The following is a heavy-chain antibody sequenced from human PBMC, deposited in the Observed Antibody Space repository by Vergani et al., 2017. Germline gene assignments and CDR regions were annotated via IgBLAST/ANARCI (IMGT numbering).Heavy chain of an antibody. J-gene: IGHJ3*02. CDR3: ARGSRAALRANAFDI. Sequence: QVQLVQSGSELKKPGASVKVSCKASGGTFSSNSISWVRQAPGQGLEWMGRIIPIFGTTSYAQKFQGRVTILADESTSTAYMELSSLRSEDTAVYYCARGSRAALRANAFDIWGQGTMVTVSS. CDR1: GGTFSSNS. CDR2: IIPIFGTT. V-gene: IGHV1-69*18. D-gene: IGHD2-15*01.